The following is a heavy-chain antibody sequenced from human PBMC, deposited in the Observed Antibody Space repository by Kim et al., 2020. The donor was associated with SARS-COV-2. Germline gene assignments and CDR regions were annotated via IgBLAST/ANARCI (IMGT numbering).Heavy chain of an antibody. J-gene: IGHJ4*02. CDR1: GGSFSGYY. CDR2: INHSGST. D-gene: IGHD5-18*01. V-gene: IGHV4-34*01. Sequence: SETLSLTCAVYGGSFSGYYWSWIRQPPGKGLEWIGEINHSGSTNYNPSLKSRVTISVDTSKNQFSLKLSSVTAADTAVYYCARGGYSYGQVGIDYWGQGTLVTVSS. CDR3: ARGGYSYGQVGIDY.